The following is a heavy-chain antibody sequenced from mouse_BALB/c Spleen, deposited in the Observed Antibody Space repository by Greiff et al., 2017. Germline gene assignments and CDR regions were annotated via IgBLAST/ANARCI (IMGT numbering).Heavy chain of an antibody. J-gene: IGHJ3*01. Sequence: VQLQQSGAELVKPGASVKLSCKTSGYTFTSYWIQWVKQRPGQGLGWIGEIFPGTGTTYYNEKFKGKATLTIDTSSSTAYMQLSSLTSEDSAVYFCASMITTGAYWGQGTLVTVSA. CDR2: IFPGTGTT. V-gene: IGHV1S132*01. CDR1: GYTFTSYW. D-gene: IGHD2-4*01. CDR3: ASMITTGAY.